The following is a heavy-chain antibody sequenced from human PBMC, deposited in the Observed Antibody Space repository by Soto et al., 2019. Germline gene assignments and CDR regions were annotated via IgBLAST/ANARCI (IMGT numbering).Heavy chain of an antibody. D-gene: IGHD3-3*01. CDR3: YDLWWEN. V-gene: IGHV3-30-3*01. CDR2: ISSAGSTT. J-gene: IGHJ4*02. Sequence: QVQLVESGGGVVQPGRSLRLSCAASGFTFNNYGMHWVRKAPGKGLEWVAVISSAGSTTYYADSVKGRVTLSRDNSKNTLYLQMTKIRVADRHVYDCYDLWWENWCQGTLVTCS. CDR1: GFTFNNYG.